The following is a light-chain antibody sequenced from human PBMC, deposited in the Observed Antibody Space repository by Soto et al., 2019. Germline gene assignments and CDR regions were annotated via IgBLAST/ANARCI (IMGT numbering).Light chain of an antibody. CDR1: QSISSW. V-gene: IGKV1-5*03. J-gene: IGKJ1*01. Sequence: DIQMTQSPSTLSASVGDRVTITCRASQSISSWLAWYQQKPGKAPKILIYKASSLESGVPSRFSGSGSGTEFTLTISSLQPDDFATYYCQQIGAFGQGTKVEIK. CDR3: QQIGA. CDR2: KAS.